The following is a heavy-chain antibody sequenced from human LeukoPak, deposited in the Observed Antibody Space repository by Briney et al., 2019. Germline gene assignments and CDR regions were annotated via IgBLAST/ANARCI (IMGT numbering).Heavy chain of an antibody. CDR3: ARSYSGSYYGSDAFDI. J-gene: IGHJ3*02. CDR2: INPNSGGT. V-gene: IGHV1-2*02. CDR1: GYTFTGYY. Sequence: ASVKVSCKASGYTFTGYYMHWVRQAPGQGLEWMGWINPNSGGTNYAQKFQGRVTMTRDTSISTAYMELSRLRSDDTAVYYCARSYSGSYYGSDAFDIWGQGTMVTVSS. D-gene: IGHD1-26*01.